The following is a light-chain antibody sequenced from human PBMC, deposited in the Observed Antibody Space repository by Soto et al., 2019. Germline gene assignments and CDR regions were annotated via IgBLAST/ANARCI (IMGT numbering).Light chain of an antibody. CDR3: QQYNTYPLT. CDR1: QDVNKW. Sequence: DIQMTQSPSSLSASVGDRVTITCRASQDVNKWLAWYQQKPEKAPKSLIYAASSLRGGVPSRLSGSGSGTEFTLTISSLQPEDVGTYYCQQYNTYPLTCGGGTKVEI. J-gene: IGKJ4*01. V-gene: IGKV1D-16*01. CDR2: AAS.